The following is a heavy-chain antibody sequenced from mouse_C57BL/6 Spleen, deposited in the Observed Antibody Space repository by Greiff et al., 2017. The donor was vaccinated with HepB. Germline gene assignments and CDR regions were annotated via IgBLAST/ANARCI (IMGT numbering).Heavy chain of an antibody. V-gene: IGHV3-6*01. D-gene: IGHD1-1*01. J-gene: IGHJ3*01. CDR2: ISYDGSN. CDR3: ARDQYYGSSYEAWFAY. CDR1: GYSITSGYY. Sequence: DVQLQESEPGLVKPSQSLSLTCSVTGYSITSGYYWNWIRQFPGNKLEWMGYISYDGSNNYNPSLKNRISITRDTSKNQFFLKLNSVTTEDTATYYCARDQYYGSSYEAWFAYWGQGTLVTVSA.